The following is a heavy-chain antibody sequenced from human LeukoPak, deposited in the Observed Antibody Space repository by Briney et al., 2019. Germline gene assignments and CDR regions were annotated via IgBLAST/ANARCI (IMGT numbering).Heavy chain of an antibody. CDR3: AREGQLGLDN. Sequence: SETLSLTCTVSRYSISSGYYWGWIRQPPGKGLEWIGSISHSGSTYYNPSLKSRVTISVDTSKNQFSLKLRSVPAADTAVYYCAREGQLGLDNWGQGTLVTVSS. V-gene: IGHV4-38-2*02. CDR2: ISHSGST. D-gene: IGHD1-1*01. CDR1: RYSISSGYY. J-gene: IGHJ1*01.